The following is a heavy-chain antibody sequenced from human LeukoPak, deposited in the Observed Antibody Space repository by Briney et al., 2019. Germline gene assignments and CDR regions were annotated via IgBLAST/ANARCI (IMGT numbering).Heavy chain of an antibody. CDR1: GYTFTSYG. V-gene: IGHV1-18*01. CDR2: ISPYNGNT. Sequence: ASVKVSCKASGYTFTSYGISWVGQAPGQGLEWMGWISPYNGNTNYAQKLQGRVTMTTDTSTNTAYMELRSLRSDDTAVYYCARGNYDSWSEYFQHWGQGTLVTVSS. D-gene: IGHD3-22*01. CDR3: ARGNYDSWSEYFQH. J-gene: IGHJ1*01.